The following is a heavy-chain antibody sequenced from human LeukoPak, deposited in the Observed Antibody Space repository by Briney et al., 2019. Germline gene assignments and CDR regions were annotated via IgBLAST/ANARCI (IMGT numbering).Heavy chain of an antibody. CDR3: AKGSSTSPVTFDY. CDR1: GFTFDDYA. D-gene: IGHD2-2*01. V-gene: IGHV3-9*01. Sequence: GGSLRLSCAASGFTFDDYAMHWVRQAPGKGLEWVSGISWNSGSIGYADSVKGRFTISRDNAKNSLYLQMNSLRAEDTALYYCAKGSSTSPVTFDYWGQGTLVTVSS. J-gene: IGHJ4*02. CDR2: ISWNSGSI.